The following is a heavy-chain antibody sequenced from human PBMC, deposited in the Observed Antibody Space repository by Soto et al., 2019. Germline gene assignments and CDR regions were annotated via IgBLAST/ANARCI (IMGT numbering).Heavy chain of an antibody. CDR2: IYYSGST. Sequence: TLSSTCTVSGGPIRSGDYYWSWIRQPPGKGLEWIGHIYYSGSTYYNPSLKSRVTISLDTSKNQFSLKLSSVTAADTAVYYWARVVVGANYWFDPWGQGTLVTVSS. J-gene: IGHJ5*02. CDR1: GGPIRSGDYY. V-gene: IGHV4-30-4*01. D-gene: IGHD2-15*01. CDR3: ARVVVGANYWFDP.